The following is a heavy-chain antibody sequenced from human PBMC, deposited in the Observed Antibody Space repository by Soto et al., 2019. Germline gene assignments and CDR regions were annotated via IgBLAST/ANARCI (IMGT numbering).Heavy chain of an antibody. V-gene: IGHV3-21*01. CDR1: GFTFSTYS. J-gene: IGHJ6*02. CDR2: ISSGSDYT. CDR3: ARVYCSSSSCGMDV. Sequence: GGSLRLSCAASGFTFSTYSMNWVRQAPGKGLEWVSSISSGSDYTYYADSVKGRFPTSRDNAKNSLYLQMNSLRAEDTAVYYCARVYCSSSSCGMDVWGQGTTVTVSS. D-gene: IGHD2-2*01.